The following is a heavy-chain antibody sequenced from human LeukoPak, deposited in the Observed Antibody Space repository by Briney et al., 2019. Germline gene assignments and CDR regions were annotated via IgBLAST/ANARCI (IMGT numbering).Heavy chain of an antibody. CDR3: AKNYDFWSGYYSSLDY. CDR2: ISGSGGST. V-gene: IGHV3-23*01. Sequence: GGSLRLSCAASGFTFRSFAMNWVRQAPGKGLEWVSAISGSGGSTYYADSVKGRFTISRDNSKNTLYLQMNSLRAEDTAVYYCAKNYDFWSGYYSSLDYWGQGTLVTVSS. J-gene: IGHJ4*02. CDR1: GFTFRSFA. D-gene: IGHD3-3*01.